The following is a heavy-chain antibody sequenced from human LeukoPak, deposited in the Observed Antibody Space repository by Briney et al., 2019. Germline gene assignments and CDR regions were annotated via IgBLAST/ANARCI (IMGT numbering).Heavy chain of an antibody. CDR1: GFTFSSDS. CDR3: ARDPFDFWSGYSYYYYGMDV. Sequence: VGSLRFSCAASGFTFSSDSVSCGSQAPGKGLEWVSSLSRSSSYIYYADSVKGRFTISRDNAKNSLYLQMNSLRAEDTAVYYCARDPFDFWSGYSYYYYGMDVWGQGTTVTVSS. J-gene: IGHJ6*02. D-gene: IGHD3-3*01. V-gene: IGHV3-21*01. CDR2: LSRSSSYI.